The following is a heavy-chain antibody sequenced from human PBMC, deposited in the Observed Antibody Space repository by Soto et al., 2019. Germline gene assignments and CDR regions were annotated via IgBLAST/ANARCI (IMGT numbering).Heavy chain of an antibody. CDR3: ARGYCSSTSCYLNWFDP. J-gene: IGHJ5*02. CDR2: IYYSGST. Sequence: QVQLQESGPGLVKPSETLSLTCTVSGGSISSYYWSWIRQPPGKGLEWIGYIYYSGSTNYNPSLKSRVTISVDTSKNQFSLKLSSVTAADTAVYYCARGYCSSTSCYLNWFDPWGQGTLVTVSS. D-gene: IGHD2-2*01. V-gene: IGHV4-59*01. CDR1: GGSISSYY.